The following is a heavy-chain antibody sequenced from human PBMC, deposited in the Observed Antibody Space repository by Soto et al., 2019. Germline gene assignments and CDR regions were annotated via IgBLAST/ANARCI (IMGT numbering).Heavy chain of an antibody. CDR3: ARAGFLEWLLSPYWFDP. Sequence: PGGSLRLSCAASGFTFSSYWMSWVRQAPGKGLEWVANIKQDGSEKYYVDSVKGRFTISRDNAKNSLYLQMNSLRAEDTAVYYCARAGFLEWLLSPYWFDPWGQGTLVTV. CDR1: GFTFSSYW. D-gene: IGHD3-3*01. J-gene: IGHJ5*02. CDR2: IKQDGSEK. V-gene: IGHV3-7*01.